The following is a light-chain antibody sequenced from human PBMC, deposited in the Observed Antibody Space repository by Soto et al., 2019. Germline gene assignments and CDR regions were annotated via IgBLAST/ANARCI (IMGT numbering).Light chain of an antibody. Sequence: DIQMTQSPSTLSASVGDRVSITCRASQSLNSWLAWYQQKPGKAPKLLIYKTSTLESGVPSRFSGSGSGTEFTLTISNLQPDDFAIYFCQQYNTYSFGRGTKLEIK. CDR2: KTS. V-gene: IGKV1-5*03. J-gene: IGKJ2*01. CDR3: QQYNTYS. CDR1: QSLNSW.